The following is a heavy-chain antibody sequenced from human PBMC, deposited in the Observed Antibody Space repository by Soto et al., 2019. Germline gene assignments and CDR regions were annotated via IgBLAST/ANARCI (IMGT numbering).Heavy chain of an antibody. V-gene: IGHV4-34*01. J-gene: IGHJ4*02. CDR2: INHSGST. CDR1: GGSFSGYY. CDR3: ARGRVVVVAATDYYFDY. D-gene: IGHD2-15*01. Sequence: QVQLQQWGAGLLKPSETLSLTCAVYGGSFSGYYWSWIRQPPGKGLEWIGEINHSGSTNYNPSLKSRVTISVDTSKNQFSLKRSSVTAADTAVYYCARGRVVVVAATDYYFDYWGQGPMVTVSS.